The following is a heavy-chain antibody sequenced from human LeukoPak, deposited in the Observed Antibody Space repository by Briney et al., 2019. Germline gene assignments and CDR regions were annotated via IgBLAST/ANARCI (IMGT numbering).Heavy chain of an antibody. CDR1: GFTFSSYG. D-gene: IGHD2/OR15-2a*01. Sequence: GGSLRLSCAASGFTFSSYGMHWVRQAPGKGLEWVAVIWYDGSNKYYADSVKGRLTISRDNSKNTLYLQMNSLRAEDTAVYYCAREGPRGNSQFDYWGQGTLVTVSS. CDR3: AREGPRGNSQFDY. CDR2: IWYDGSNK. V-gene: IGHV3-33*01. J-gene: IGHJ4*02.